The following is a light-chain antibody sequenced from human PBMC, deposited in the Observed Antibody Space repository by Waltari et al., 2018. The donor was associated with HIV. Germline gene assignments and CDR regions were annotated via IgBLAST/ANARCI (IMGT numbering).Light chain of an antibody. CDR1: SSNIGAGYD. CDR3: QSYDSSLSGSVV. J-gene: IGLJ2*01. V-gene: IGLV1-40*01. CDR2: VDN. Sequence: QSVLTQPPSVSGAPGQRVTIPCTGSSSNIGAGYDLHWYPQLPGTAPKLLIYVDNNRPSGVPDRFSGSKSGTSASLAITGLQAEDEANYYCQSYDSSLSGSVVFGGGTKLTVL.